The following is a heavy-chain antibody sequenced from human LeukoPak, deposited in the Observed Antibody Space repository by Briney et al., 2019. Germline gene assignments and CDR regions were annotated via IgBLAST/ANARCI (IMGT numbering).Heavy chain of an antibody. Sequence: GGSLRLSCAASGFTFSSYAMHWVRQAPGKGLEWVAVISYDGSNKYYADSVKGRFTISGDNSKNTLYLQMNSLRAEDTGVYYCAREVLNTGDYFDYWGQGTLVTVSS. CDR3: AREVLNTGDYFDY. V-gene: IGHV3-30-3*01. CDR2: ISYDGSNK. CDR1: GFTFSSYA. D-gene: IGHD1/OR15-1a*01. J-gene: IGHJ4*02.